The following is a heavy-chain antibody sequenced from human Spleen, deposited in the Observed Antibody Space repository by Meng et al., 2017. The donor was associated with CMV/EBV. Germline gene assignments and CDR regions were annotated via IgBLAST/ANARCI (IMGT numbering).Heavy chain of an antibody. V-gene: IGHV4-34*01. CDR2: INYDGTK. CDR1: GGSNRNYY. D-gene: IGHD6-6*01. Sequence: SETLSLTCAVYGPGGSNRNYYWNWIRRPPGKGLEWIGEINYDGTKNYNPSLKSRVTISVDTSKNQFSLRLTSVTAADTAVYYCARDRDPSALSRYYYYGLDVWGQGTTVTVSS. J-gene: IGHJ6*02. CDR3: ARDRDPSALSRYYYYGLDV.